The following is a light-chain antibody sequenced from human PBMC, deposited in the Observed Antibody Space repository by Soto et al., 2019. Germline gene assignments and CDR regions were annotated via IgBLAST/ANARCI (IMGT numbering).Light chain of an antibody. J-gene: IGKJ2*02. V-gene: IGKV1-5*01. CDR1: QSISSW. Sequence: DIQMTQSPSTLSASVGDRVTITCRASQSISSWLAWYQQKPGKAPKLLIYDASSLESGVPSRFSGSGSGTEFTLTISSLQPDDFATDDCQQYNSYSCTFGQGTKLEIK. CDR3: QQYNSYSCT. CDR2: DAS.